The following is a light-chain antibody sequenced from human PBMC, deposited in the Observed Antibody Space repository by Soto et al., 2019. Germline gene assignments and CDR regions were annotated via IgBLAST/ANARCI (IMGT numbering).Light chain of an antibody. J-gene: IGLJ2*01. V-gene: IGLV2-14*01. CDR3: SSYTSTTTLV. Sequence: QSALTQPASVSGSPGQSITISCTGTRSDVGGYNYVSWYQQSPGKAPKLIIYEVNNRPSGVSNRFSGSKSGNTASLTISGLQAEDEGDYHCSSYTSTTTLVFGGGTKVTVL. CDR2: EVN. CDR1: RSDVGGYNY.